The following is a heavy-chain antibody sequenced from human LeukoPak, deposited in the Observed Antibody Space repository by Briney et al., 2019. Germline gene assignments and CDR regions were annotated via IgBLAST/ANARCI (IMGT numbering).Heavy chain of an antibody. CDR2: FDPEDGET. J-gene: IGHJ6*03. Sequence: ASVKVSCKASGGTFSSYAISWVRQAPGQGLEWMGGFDPEDGETIYAQKFQGRVTMTEDTSTDTAYMELSSLRSEDTAVYYCATVAFRYYDILTGYYRNMDVWGKGTTVTVSS. D-gene: IGHD3-9*01. CDR3: ATVAFRYYDILTGYYRNMDV. CDR1: GGTFSSYA. V-gene: IGHV1-24*01.